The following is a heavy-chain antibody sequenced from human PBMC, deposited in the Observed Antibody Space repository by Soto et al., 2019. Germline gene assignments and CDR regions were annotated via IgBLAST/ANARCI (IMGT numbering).Heavy chain of an antibody. J-gene: IGHJ3*01. CDR2: FNPAKGNT. D-gene: IGHD2-8*02. V-gene: IGHV1-3*01. CDR3: ARDILSVGPRANDAFDV. CDR1: GFSFIDNL. Sequence: QVQLVQSGAEVRKPGASVNISCRASGFSFIDNLKNWWPQAPGQSLEGMGWFNPAKGNTRYSQTFQGRVTISRHSSASIAYVEVSDLTSEDTAVYYCARDILSVGPRANDAFDVWGQGTMVTVSS.